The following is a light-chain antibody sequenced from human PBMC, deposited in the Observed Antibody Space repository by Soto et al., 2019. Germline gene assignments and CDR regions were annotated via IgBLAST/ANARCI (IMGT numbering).Light chain of an antibody. J-gene: IGLJ2*01. CDR3: QSYDSSLSSVV. Sequence: QSVLTQPPSVSGAPGQRVTISCTGSSSNIGAGYLVHWYQQLPGTAPKLLIYADTNRPSGVPDRFSGSKSGTSASLAITGLQADDDTDYYCQSYDSSLSSVVFGGGTQLTVL. CDR2: ADT. CDR1: SSNIGAGYL. V-gene: IGLV1-40*01.